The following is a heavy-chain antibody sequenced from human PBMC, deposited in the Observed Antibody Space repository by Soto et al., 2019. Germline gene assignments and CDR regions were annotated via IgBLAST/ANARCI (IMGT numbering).Heavy chain of an antibody. D-gene: IGHD6-19*01. CDR1: GFTVSSNY. CDR3: AREASSGWSGGDGAFDI. CDR2: IYSGGST. Sequence: PGGSLRLSCAASGFTVSSNYMSWVRQAPGKGLEWVSVIYSGGSTYYADSVKGRFTISRDNSKNTLYLQMNSLRAEDTAVYYCAREASSGWSGGDGAFDIWGQGTMVTVSS. J-gene: IGHJ3*02. V-gene: IGHV3-53*01.